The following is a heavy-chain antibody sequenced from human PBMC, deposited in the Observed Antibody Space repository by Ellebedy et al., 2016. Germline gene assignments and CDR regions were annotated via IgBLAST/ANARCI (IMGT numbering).Heavy chain of an antibody. CDR1: GGSFSGYY. J-gene: IGHJ4*02. CDR2: INHSGST. Sequence: SETLSLXCAVYGGSFSGYYWSWIRQPPGKGLEWIGEINHSGSTNYNPSLKSRVTISVDTSKNQFSLKLSSVTAADTAVYYCARDVPTYSSSDYWGQGTLVTVSS. D-gene: IGHD6-6*01. V-gene: IGHV4-34*01. CDR3: ARDVPTYSSSDY.